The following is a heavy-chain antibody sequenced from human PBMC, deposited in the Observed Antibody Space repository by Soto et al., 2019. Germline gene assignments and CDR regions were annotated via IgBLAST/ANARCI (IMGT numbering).Heavy chain of an antibody. CDR3: ARQGWGAVAGTDDY. Sequence: QLQLQESGPGLVKPSETLSLTCTVSGGSISSSSYYWGWIRQPPGKGLEWIGSIYYSGSTYYNPSLKSRVTISVDTSKNQFSLKLSSVTAADTAVYYCARQGWGAVAGTDDYWGQGTLVTVSS. CDR2: IYYSGST. D-gene: IGHD6-19*01. J-gene: IGHJ4*02. CDR1: GGSISSSSYY. V-gene: IGHV4-39*01.